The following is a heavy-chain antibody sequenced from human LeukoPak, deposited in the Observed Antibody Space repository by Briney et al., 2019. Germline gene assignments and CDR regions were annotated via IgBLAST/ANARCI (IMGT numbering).Heavy chain of an antibody. V-gene: IGHV3-15*01. CDR2: IKSKTDGGKT. CDR1: GFTFSNAW. CDR3: TTQADCSSTSCYGMDV. D-gene: IGHD2-2*01. Sequence: GGSLRLSCEASGFTFSNAWMSWVRQAPGKGLEWVGRIKSKTDGGKTDYAAPVKGRVTISRDDSKNTLYLQMNSLKTEDTAVYYCTTQADCSSTSCYGMDVWGQGTTVTVSS. J-gene: IGHJ6*02.